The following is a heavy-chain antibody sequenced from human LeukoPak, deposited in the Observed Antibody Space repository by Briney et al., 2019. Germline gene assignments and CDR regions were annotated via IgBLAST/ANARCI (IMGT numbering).Heavy chain of an antibody. CDR3: ARACGYCSGGSCTGFWFDP. J-gene: IGHJ5*02. CDR1: GYTFTSYD. CDR2: MNPNSGNT. Sequence: ASVKVSCKASGYTFTSYDINWVRQATGQGLEWMGWMNPNSGNTGYAQKFQGRVTMTRNTSISTAYMELSSLRSEDTAVYYCARACGYCSGGSCTGFWFDPWGQGTLVTASS. V-gene: IGHV1-8*01. D-gene: IGHD2-15*01.